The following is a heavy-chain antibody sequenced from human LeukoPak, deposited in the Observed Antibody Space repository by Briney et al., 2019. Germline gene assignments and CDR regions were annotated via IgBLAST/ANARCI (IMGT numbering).Heavy chain of an antibody. CDR3: ANGMYYYGSGSYYGNYDPFDY. CDR1: GFTFSTYG. J-gene: IGHJ4*02. CDR2: ISLDGSDK. V-gene: IGHV3-30*18. D-gene: IGHD3-10*01. Sequence: GGSLRLSCAASGFTFSTYGMHWVRQAPGKGLEWVAVISLDGSDKDYADSVKGRFTISRDNSKNTLYLQMNSLRAEDTAVYYCANGMYYYGSGSYYGNYDPFDYWGQGTLVTVSS.